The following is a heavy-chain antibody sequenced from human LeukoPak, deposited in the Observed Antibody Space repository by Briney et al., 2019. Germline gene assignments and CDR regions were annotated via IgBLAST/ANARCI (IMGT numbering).Heavy chain of an antibody. J-gene: IGHJ6*02. CDR1: GFTVSSNY. Sequence: PGGSLRLSRAASGFTVSSNYMSWVRQAPGKGLEWVSVLYSGGSIYYTDSVRGRFTISRDNSKNTLYLQMNSLRPEDTAVYYCARGHYGLDVWGQGTTVTVSS. CDR2: LYSGGSI. CDR3: ARGHYGLDV. V-gene: IGHV3-66*02.